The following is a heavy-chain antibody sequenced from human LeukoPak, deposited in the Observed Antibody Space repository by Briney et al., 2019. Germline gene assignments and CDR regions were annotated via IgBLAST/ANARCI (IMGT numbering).Heavy chain of an antibody. J-gene: IGHJ6*02. CDR1: GFTFSSYS. CDR3: ARRAPIVVVPAVFPNLDV. D-gene: IGHD2-2*01. CDR2: ISSSSRTI. V-gene: IGHV3-48*02. Sequence: GGSLRLSCAASGFTFSSYSMNWVRQAPGKGLEWVSYISSSSRTIYYADSVKGRFTISRDNAKNSLYLQMNSLRDEDTAVYYCARRAPIVVVPAVFPNLDVWGQGTTVTVSS.